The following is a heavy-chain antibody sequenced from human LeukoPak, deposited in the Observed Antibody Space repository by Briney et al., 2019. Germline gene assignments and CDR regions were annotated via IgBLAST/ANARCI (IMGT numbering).Heavy chain of an antibody. CDR1: GYSISSGYY. J-gene: IGHJ6*03. V-gene: IGHV4-38-2*02. CDR2: IYHSGST. D-gene: IGHD5-18*01. Sequence: PSETLSLTCTVSGYSISSGYYWGWIRQPPGKGLEWIGSIYHSGSTYYNPSLKSRVTISVDTSKNQFSLKLSSVTAADTAVYYCARTDTRYYYYMDVWGKGTTVTISS. CDR3: ARTDTRYYYYMDV.